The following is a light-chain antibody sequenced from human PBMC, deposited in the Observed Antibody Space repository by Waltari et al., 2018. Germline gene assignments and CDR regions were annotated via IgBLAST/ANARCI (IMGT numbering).Light chain of an antibody. CDR1: QSITKW. CDR3: QQYYSYWT. J-gene: IGKJ1*01. CDR2: YAS. Sequence: DIQMTQSPSTLSASVGDRVTITCRASQSITKWLVWYQQKPGKAPKFLIFYASGVESGVPSRFSGSGSGTEFTLTISSLQPDDFATYYCQQYYSYWTFGQGTKVDI. V-gene: IGKV1-5*01.